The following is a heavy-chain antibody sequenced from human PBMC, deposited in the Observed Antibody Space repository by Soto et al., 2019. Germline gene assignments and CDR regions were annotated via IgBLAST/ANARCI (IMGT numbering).Heavy chain of an antibody. CDR1: GYTFTTYY. Sequence: ASVKVACKASGYTFTTYYMHWVRQAPGQGLEWLGIINPSGGSTSYAQKFQGRVTMTRDTSTSTVYMELSSLRSEDTAVYYCVIVQDLAAASTDFWCTGLMVTVFS. CDR2: INPSGGST. D-gene: IGHD6-13*01. CDR3: VIVQDLAAASTDF. J-gene: IGHJ6*04. V-gene: IGHV1-46*03.